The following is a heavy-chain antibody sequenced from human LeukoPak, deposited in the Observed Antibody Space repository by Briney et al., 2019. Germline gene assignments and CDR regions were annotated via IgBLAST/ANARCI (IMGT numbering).Heavy chain of an antibody. J-gene: IGHJ4*02. V-gene: IGHV1-18*01. CDR2: ISAYNGHT. D-gene: IGHD2-2*01. CDR1: GYTFNSYG. CDR3: ARGPRGYCSSTSCYARTTPPAY. Sequence: ASVKVSCKASGYTFNSYGISWVRQAPGQGLEWMGWISAYNGHTNYAQKFQGRVTMTTDTSTSTAYMDLSSLRSEDTAVYYCARGPRGYCSSTSCYARTTPPAYWGQGTLVTVSS.